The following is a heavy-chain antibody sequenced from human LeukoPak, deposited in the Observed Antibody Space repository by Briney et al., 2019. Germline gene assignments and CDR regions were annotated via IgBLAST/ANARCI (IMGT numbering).Heavy chain of an antibody. J-gene: IGHJ3*02. CDR3: ARHSDSPGTIDSSGYPADDAFDI. V-gene: IGHV5-51*01. Sequence: GESLKISCKASGYSFTSYWIGWVRQMPGKGLEWMGIIYPGDSDTRYSPSFQGQVTISADKSISTAYLQWSSLKASDTAMYYCARHSDSPGTIDSSGYPADDAFDIWGQGTMVTVSS. CDR2: IYPGDSDT. D-gene: IGHD3-22*01. CDR1: GYSFTSYW.